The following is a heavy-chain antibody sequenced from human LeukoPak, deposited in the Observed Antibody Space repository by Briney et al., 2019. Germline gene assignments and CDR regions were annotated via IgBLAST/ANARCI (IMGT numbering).Heavy chain of an antibody. J-gene: IGHJ6*03. CDR2: IYSGGTT. V-gene: IGHV3-53*01. Sequence: RSEGSLRLSCAASGFSFSSYSINWVRQAPGKGLEWVSVIYSGGTTYYADSVKGRFTISRDNSKNTLYLQMNSLRAEDTAVYYCAGDGYGNNYMDVWGKGTTVTVSS. D-gene: IGHD5-18*01. CDR1: GFSFSSYS. CDR3: AGDGYGNNYMDV.